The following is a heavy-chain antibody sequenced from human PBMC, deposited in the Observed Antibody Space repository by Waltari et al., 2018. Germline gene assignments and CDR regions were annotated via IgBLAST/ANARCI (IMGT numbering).Heavy chain of an antibody. CDR1: GGSISSSSYY. Sequence: QLQLQESGPGLVKPSETLSLTCTVSGGSISSSSYYWGWIRQPPGKGLEWIGSIYYSGSTDYNPSHKSRGTISVDTAKNQFSLKLSSVTAADTAVYYCARQTTVVTRFDYWGQGTLVTVSS. J-gene: IGHJ4*02. CDR2: IYYSGST. CDR3: ARQTTVVTRFDY. D-gene: IGHD4-17*01. V-gene: IGHV4-39*01.